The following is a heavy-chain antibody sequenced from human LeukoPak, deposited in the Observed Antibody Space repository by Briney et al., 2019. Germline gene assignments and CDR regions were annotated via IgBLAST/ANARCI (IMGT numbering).Heavy chain of an antibody. Sequence: GASVTVSCKASGGTFISYAISWVRQAPGKGLEWMGGIIPIFGKANYAQKFQGRVTITTDESTSTAYMELSSLRSEDTAAYYCARGPYDSSGYYYGYYYYYMDVWGKGTTVTVSS. J-gene: IGHJ6*03. D-gene: IGHD3-22*01. CDR2: IIPIFGKA. CDR3: ARGPYDSSGYYYGYYYYYMDV. V-gene: IGHV1-69*05. CDR1: GGTFISYA.